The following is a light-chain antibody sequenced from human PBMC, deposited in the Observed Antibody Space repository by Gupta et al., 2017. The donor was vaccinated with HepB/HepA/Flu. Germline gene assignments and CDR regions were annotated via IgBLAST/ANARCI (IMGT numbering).Light chain of an antibody. J-gene: IGKJ2*02. CDR1: QSVLYSSNNKNY. V-gene: IGKV4-1*01. CDR3: QLDDSNPMRT. CDR2: WAS. Sequence: DIVMTQSPDSLAVSLGERATINCKSSQSVLYSSNNKNYLAWYQQKPGQPPKLLIYWASTRESGVPDRFSGSGYGTDFTLTRSSRQAEDVAGYYCQLDDSNPMRTFGQGTKLEIK.